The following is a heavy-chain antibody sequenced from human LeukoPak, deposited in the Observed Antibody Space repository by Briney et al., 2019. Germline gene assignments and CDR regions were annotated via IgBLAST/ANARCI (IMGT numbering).Heavy chain of an antibody. CDR3: ARDANWGFDAFDI. D-gene: IGHD7-27*01. CDR1: GFTFSSYG. J-gene: IGHJ3*02. Sequence: GGSLRLSCAASGFTFSSYGMHWVRQAPGKGLEWVAVIWYDGSNKYYADSVKGRFTISRDNSKNTLYLQMNSLRAEDTAVYYCARDANWGFDAFDILGQGTMVTVSS. CDR2: IWYDGSNK. V-gene: IGHV3-33*01.